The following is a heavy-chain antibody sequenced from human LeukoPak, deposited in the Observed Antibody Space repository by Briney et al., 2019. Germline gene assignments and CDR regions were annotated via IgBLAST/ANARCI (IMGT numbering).Heavy chain of an antibody. CDR2: ISYDGSNK. CDR3: ARDGLNPIWSKSDAFDI. Sequence: GGSLRLSCAASGFTFSSYAMHWVRQAPGKGLEWVAVISYDGSNKYYADSVKGRFTISRDNSKNTLYLQMNSLRAEDTAVYYCARDGLNPIWSKSDAFDIWGQGTMVTVSS. CDR1: GFTFSSYA. V-gene: IGHV3-30*04. J-gene: IGHJ3*02. D-gene: IGHD3-3*01.